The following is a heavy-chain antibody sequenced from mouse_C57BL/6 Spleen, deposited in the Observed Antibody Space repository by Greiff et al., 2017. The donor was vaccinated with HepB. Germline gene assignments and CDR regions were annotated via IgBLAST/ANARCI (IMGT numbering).Heavy chain of an antibody. D-gene: IGHD1-1*01. Sequence: EVQLVESGGGLVQPKGSLKLSCAASGFSFNTYAMNWVRQAPGKGLEWVARIRSKSNNYATYYADSVKDRFTISRDDSESMLYLQMNNLKTEDTAMYYCVRHQRSSSSFDYWGQGTTLTVSS. J-gene: IGHJ2*01. CDR1: GFSFNTYA. V-gene: IGHV10-1*01. CDR2: IRSKSNNYAT. CDR3: VRHQRSSSSFDY.